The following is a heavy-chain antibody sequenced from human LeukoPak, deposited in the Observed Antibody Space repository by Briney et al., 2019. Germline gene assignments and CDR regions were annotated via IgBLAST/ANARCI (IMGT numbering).Heavy chain of an antibody. V-gene: IGHV3-30*18. Sequence: QSGGPLRLSCVGSGFTFSDYAIHWVRQAPGKGLEWVAVSAHDEVGKQFADSVKGRFTLSRDNSRDSVHLQMNRLRDEDTAVYYCAKDRGYGEHEPFESWGQGSLVTVSS. D-gene: IGHD4/OR15-4a*01. CDR2: SAHDEVGK. J-gene: IGHJ4*02. CDR1: GFTFSDYA. CDR3: AKDRGYGEHEPFES.